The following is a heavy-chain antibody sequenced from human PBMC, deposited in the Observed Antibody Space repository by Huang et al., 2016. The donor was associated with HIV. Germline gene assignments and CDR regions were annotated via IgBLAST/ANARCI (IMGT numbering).Heavy chain of an antibody. V-gene: IGHV3-21*01. Sequence: EVQLVESGGGLVKPGGSLRLSCAASGFIFSNYNMNWVRQAPGKGLEWVSSISSSSSYIYYADSVKGRFTISRDNAKNSLYLQMNSLRDEDTAVYYCANFAIGDYWGQGTRVTVSS. CDR2: ISSSSSYI. J-gene: IGHJ4*02. CDR1: GFIFSNYN. CDR3: ANFAIGDY. D-gene: IGHD2-2*02.